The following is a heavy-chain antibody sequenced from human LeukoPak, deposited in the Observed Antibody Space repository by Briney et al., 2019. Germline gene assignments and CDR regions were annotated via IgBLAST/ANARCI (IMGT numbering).Heavy chain of an antibody. Sequence: SETLSLTCTVSGGSISSYYWSWIRQPAGKGLEWIGRIYTSGSTNYNPSLKSRVTMSVDTSKNQFSLKMSSVTAADTAVYYCARGRGSSWSDDAFDIWGQGTMVTASS. J-gene: IGHJ3*02. V-gene: IGHV4-4*07. CDR3: ARGRGSSWSDDAFDI. CDR1: GGSISSYY. D-gene: IGHD6-13*01. CDR2: IYTSGST.